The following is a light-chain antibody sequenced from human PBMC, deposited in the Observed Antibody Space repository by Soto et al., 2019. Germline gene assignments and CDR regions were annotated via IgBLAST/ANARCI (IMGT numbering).Light chain of an antibody. Sequence: QSALTQPASVSGSPGQSITISCTGTGSDVALYNSVSWYQQHPGKAPILIIYEVTNRPSGVSERFTGSKSGNTASLTISGLQAEDEADYYCSSYTGSNIWVFGGGTKLTVL. J-gene: IGLJ3*02. CDR1: GSDVALYNS. CDR3: SSYTGSNIWV. CDR2: EVT. V-gene: IGLV2-14*03.